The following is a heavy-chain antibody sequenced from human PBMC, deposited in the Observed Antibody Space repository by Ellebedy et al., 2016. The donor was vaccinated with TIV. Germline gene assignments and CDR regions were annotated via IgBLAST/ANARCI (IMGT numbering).Heavy chain of an antibody. CDR2: IWYDGSNK. Sequence: GESLKISCAASGFTFSSYGMHWVRQAPGKGLEWVAVIWYDGSNKYYADSVKGRFTISRDNSKNTLYLQMNSLRAEDTAVYYCARVKGHIVVVTACAKYFQHWGQGTLVTVSS. J-gene: IGHJ1*01. V-gene: IGHV3-33*01. CDR1: GFTFSSYG. CDR3: ARVKGHIVVVTACAKYFQH. D-gene: IGHD2-21*02.